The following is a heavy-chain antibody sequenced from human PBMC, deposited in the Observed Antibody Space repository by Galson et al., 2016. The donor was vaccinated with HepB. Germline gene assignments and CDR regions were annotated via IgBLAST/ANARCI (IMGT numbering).Heavy chain of an antibody. Sequence: SLRLSCAASGFTFSGHYMTWIRQAPGKGLEWVSYISSSGSTIYYEDSVKGRFTISRDNAKNSLYLQMNSLRAEDTAVYYCARIGSSCSGGTCYRTALGYWGRGTLVTVSS. V-gene: IGHV3-11*04. J-gene: IGHJ4*02. CDR3: ARIGSSCSGGTCYRTALGY. CDR1: GFTFSGHY. CDR2: ISSSGSTI. D-gene: IGHD2-15*01.